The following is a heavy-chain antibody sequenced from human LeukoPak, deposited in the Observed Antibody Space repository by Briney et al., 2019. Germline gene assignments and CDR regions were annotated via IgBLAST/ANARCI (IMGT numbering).Heavy chain of an antibody. J-gene: IGHJ6*02. Sequence: SQTLSLTCTVSGGSISSGGYYWSWIRQHPGTGLEWIGYIYYSGSTYYNPSLKSRVTISVDTSKNQFSLKLSAVTAADTAVYYCARDSYYDFWSGYYYYYYGMDVWGQGTTVTVSS. CDR1: GGSISSGGYY. CDR3: ARDSYYDFWSGYYYYYYGMDV. D-gene: IGHD3-3*01. CDR2: IYYSGST. V-gene: IGHV4-31*03.